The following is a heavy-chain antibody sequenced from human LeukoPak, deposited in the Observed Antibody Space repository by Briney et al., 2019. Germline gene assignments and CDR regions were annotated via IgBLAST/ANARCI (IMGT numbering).Heavy chain of an antibody. CDR3: GSDTVLCY. V-gene: IGHV3-74*01. CDR2: INGDGSST. CDR1: GFTFSSYW. D-gene: IGHD5-18*01. J-gene: IGHJ4*02. Sequence: GGSLRLSCAASGFTFSSYWMHWVRQAPGKGLVWVSRINGDGSSTFYADSVKGRFTISRDNAKNTVYLQMNSLRVEDTAVYYCGSDTVLCYWGQGTLVTAS.